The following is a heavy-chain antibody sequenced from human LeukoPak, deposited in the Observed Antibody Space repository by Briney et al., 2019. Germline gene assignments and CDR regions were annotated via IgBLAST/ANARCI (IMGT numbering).Heavy chain of an antibody. D-gene: IGHD6-19*01. CDR3: AKANGWYGRGYFDL. Sequence: PSASVKVSCKASGGTFSSYAISWVRQAPGQGLEWMGGIIPIFGTANYAQKFQGRVTITADESTSTAYMELSSLRSEDTAVYYCAKANGWYGRGYFDLWGRGTLVSVSS. J-gene: IGHJ2*01. V-gene: IGHV1-69*13. CDR1: GGTFSSYA. CDR2: IIPIFGTA.